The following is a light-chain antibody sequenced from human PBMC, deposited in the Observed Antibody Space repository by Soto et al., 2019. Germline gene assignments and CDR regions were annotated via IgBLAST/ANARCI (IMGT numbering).Light chain of an antibody. J-gene: IGLJ1*01. CDR2: DVS. CDR1: SSDVGGYNY. CDR3: SSYTSSSTLPLYV. V-gene: IGLV2-14*01. Sequence: QSVLTPPASVSGSPGQSITISCTGTSSDVGGYNYVSWYQQHPGKAPKLMIYDVSNRPSGVSNRFSGSKSGNTASLTISGLQAEDEADYYCSSYTSSSTLPLYVFGTGTKVTVL.